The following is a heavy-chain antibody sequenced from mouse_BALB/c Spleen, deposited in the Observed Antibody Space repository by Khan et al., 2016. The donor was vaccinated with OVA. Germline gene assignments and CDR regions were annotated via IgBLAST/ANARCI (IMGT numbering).Heavy chain of an antibody. CDR1: GYSITSGYG. V-gene: IGHV3-2*02. Sequence: EVKLLESGPGLVKPSQSLSLTCTVTGYSITSGYGWNWIRQFPGNKLEWMGYISYSGSTNYNPSLKSRISITRDTSKNQFFLQVNSVTTEYTATYYCARTARIKYWGQGTTLTVSS. CDR3: ARTARIKY. CDR2: ISYSGST. J-gene: IGHJ2*01. D-gene: IGHD1-2*01.